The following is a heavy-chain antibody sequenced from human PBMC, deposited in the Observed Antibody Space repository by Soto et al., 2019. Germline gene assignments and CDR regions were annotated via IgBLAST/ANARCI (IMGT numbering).Heavy chain of an antibody. V-gene: IGHV3-15*07. J-gene: IGHJ4*02. Sequence: GGSLRLSCAASGFIFSNAWINWVRQVPGKGLEWVGRIKSKINGGTADYAAPVQGRITVSRDDSKNMVFLKMNSLKPEDTGIYYCTTDSYSSITVVLFDYWGQGTVVTVSS. D-gene: IGHD1-26*01. CDR2: IKSKINGGTA. CDR3: TTDSYSSITVVLFDY. CDR1: GFIFSNAW.